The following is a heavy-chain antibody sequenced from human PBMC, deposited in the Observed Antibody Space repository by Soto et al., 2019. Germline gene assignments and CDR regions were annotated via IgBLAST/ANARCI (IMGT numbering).Heavy chain of an antibody. D-gene: IGHD4-17*01. J-gene: IGHJ4*02. Sequence: ASETLSLTCTVSGGSISSGGYYWSWIRQHPGKGLEWIGYIYYSGSTYYNPSLKSRVTISVDTSKNQFSLKLSSVTAADTAVYYCARVGYGDSDYFDYWGQGTLVTVSS. CDR1: GGSISSGGYY. CDR3: ARVGYGDSDYFDY. CDR2: IYYSGST. V-gene: IGHV4-31*03.